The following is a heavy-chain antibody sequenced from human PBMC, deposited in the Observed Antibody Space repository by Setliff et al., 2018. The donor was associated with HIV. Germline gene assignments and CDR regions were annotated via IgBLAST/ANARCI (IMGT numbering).Heavy chain of an antibody. CDR2: TYYNVNN. CDR1: GVSISSQY. Sequence: SETLSLTCAVSGVSISSQYWSWIRQPPGKGLEWIGFTYYNVNNNYNPSLKSRVSISIDTSKNQFSLTLTSATAADTAVYYCTTGGSMTTMTTWGQGTLVTVSS. D-gene: IGHD4-4*01. J-gene: IGHJ4*02. V-gene: IGHV4-59*11. CDR3: TTGGSMTTMTT.